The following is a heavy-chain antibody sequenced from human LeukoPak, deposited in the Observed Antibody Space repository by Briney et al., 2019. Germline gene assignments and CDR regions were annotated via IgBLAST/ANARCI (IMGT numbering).Heavy chain of an antibody. D-gene: IGHD6-13*01. CDR3: ARGRGTGYSSSWSMGYFDY. CDR2: IYYSGST. V-gene: IGHV4-59*01. J-gene: IGHJ4*02. Sequence: PSETLSLTCTVSGGSISSYYWSWIRQPPGKGLERIGYIYYSGSTNYNPSLKSRVTISVDTSKNQFSLKLSSVTAADTAVYYCARGRGTGYSSSWSMGYFDYWGQGTLVTVSS. CDR1: GGSISSYY.